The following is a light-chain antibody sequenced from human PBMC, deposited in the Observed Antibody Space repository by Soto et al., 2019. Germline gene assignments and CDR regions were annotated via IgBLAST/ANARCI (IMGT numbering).Light chain of an antibody. J-gene: IGKJ4*01. CDR1: QGISIN. CDR2: DAS. V-gene: IGKV1-9*01. Sequence: DIQLTQSPSFLSASVGDRVTITCRASQGISINLAWYQQKPGKAPNLLIYDASTLQGGVPSRFSGSGSGTEFTLTISSLQPEDFATYYRQQLNSYPRTFGGGTKVEIK. CDR3: QQLNSYPRT.